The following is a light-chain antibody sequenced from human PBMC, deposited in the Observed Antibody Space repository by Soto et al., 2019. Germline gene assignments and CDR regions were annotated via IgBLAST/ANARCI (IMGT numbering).Light chain of an antibody. V-gene: IGKV3-11*01. CDR1: QSVSSY. Sequence: EIVLTQSPATLSLSPGESATLSCRASQSVSSYLAWYQQKPGQAPRLLIYDASTRATGIPARFSGSGSGTDFTLTIRSLEPEDVAVYYCQQRSHWPPLTFGGGTKVEIK. J-gene: IGKJ4*01. CDR2: DAS. CDR3: QQRSHWPPLT.